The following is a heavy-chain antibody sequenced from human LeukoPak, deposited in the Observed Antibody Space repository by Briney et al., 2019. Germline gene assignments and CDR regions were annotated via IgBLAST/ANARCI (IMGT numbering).Heavy chain of an antibody. Sequence: SETLSLTCAVYGGSFSGYYWSCIRQPPGKGLEWIGEINHSGSTNYNPSLKSRVTISVDTSKNQFSLKLSSVTAADTAVYYCARGGGYCSSTSCYAAWFDPWGQGTLVTVSS. CDR2: INHSGST. CDR1: GGSFSGYY. D-gene: IGHD2-2*01. CDR3: ARGGGYCSSTSCYAAWFDP. V-gene: IGHV4-34*01. J-gene: IGHJ5*02.